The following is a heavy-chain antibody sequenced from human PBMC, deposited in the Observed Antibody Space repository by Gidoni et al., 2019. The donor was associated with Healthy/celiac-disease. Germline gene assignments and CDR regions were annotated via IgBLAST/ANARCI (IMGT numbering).Heavy chain of an antibody. CDR1: GGSISSYY. J-gene: IGHJ4*02. CDR3: ARHSLGGSGWGL. CDR2: IYYSGST. Sequence: QVQLQESGPGLVKPSETLSLTCTVSGGSISSYYWSWIRQPPGKGLEWIGYIYYSGSTNYNPSLKSRVTISVDTSKNQFSLKLSSVTAADTAVYYCARHSLGGSGWGLWGQGTLVTVSS. D-gene: IGHD6-19*01. V-gene: IGHV4-59*08.